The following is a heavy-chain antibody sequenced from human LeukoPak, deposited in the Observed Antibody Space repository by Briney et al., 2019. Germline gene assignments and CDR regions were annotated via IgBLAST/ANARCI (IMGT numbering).Heavy chain of an antibody. J-gene: IGHJ4*02. CDR1: GFTFSSSS. Sequence: GGSLRLSCAASGFTFSSSSMNWVRQAPGKGLEWVSAISSNGGYTYYADSVQGRFTISRDNSKSTLCLQMNSLRAEDTAVYYCAKQLGYCSDGSCYLPYWGQGTLVTVSS. V-gene: IGHV3-23*01. D-gene: IGHD2-15*01. CDR3: AKQLGYCSDGSCYLPY. CDR2: ISSNGGYT.